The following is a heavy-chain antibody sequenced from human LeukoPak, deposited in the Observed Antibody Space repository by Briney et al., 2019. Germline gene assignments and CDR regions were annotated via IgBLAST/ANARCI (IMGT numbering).Heavy chain of an antibody. CDR1: GYTFTSYG. CDR2: ISAYNGNT. D-gene: IGHD5-12*01. V-gene: IGHV1-18*01. CDR3: AGDRGGGYSGYEGGVLVDY. J-gene: IGHJ4*02. Sequence: ASVKVSCKASGYTFTSYGISWVRQAPGQGLEWMGWISAYNGNTNYAQKLQGRVTMTTDTSTSTAYMELRGLRSDDTAVYYCAGDRGGGYSGYEGGVLVDYWGQGTLVTVSS.